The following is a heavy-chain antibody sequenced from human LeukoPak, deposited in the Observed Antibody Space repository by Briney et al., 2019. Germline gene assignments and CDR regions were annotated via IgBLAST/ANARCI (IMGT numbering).Heavy chain of an antibody. CDR3: ASRNRITVFGVITEYYMDV. CDR1: GGSFSGYC. Sequence: SETLSLTCAVYGGSFSGYCWSWIRQPPGKGLEWIGEINHSGSTNYNPSLKSRVTMSVDTSKNQFSLKLSSVIAADTAVYYCASRNRITVFGVITEYYMDVWGKGTTVTVSS. D-gene: IGHD3-3*01. CDR2: INHSGST. V-gene: IGHV4-34*01. J-gene: IGHJ6*03.